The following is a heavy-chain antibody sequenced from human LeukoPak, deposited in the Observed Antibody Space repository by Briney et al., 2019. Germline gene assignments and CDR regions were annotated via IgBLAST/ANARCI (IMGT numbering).Heavy chain of an antibody. CDR3: ARVDYGDWVFGYYGMDV. J-gene: IGHJ6*02. V-gene: IGHV3-30-3*01. D-gene: IGHD4-17*01. Sequence: PGRSLRLSCAASGFTFSSYAMHWVRQAPGKGLEWVAVISYDGSNKYYADSVKGRFTISRDNSKNTLYLQMNSLRAEDTAVYYCARVDYGDWVFGYYGMDVWGQGTTVTVSS. CDR1: GFTFSSYA. CDR2: ISYDGSNK.